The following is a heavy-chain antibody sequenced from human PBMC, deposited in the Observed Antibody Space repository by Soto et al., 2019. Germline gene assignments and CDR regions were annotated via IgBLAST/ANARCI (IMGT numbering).Heavy chain of an antibody. CDR1: SGSISSSNW. CDR2: IYHSGST. CDR3: ARVSSFKRDVPGYFDY. V-gene: IGHV4-4*02. Sequence: PSETLSLTCAVSSGSISSSNWWSWVRQPPGKGLEWMGEIYHSGSTNYNPSLKSRVTISVDKSKNQFSLKLSSVTAADTAVYYCARVSSFKRDVPGYFDYWGQGTLVTVSS. J-gene: IGHJ4*02.